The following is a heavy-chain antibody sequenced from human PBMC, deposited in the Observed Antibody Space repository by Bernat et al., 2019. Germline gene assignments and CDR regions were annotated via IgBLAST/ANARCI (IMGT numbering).Heavy chain of an antibody. CDR3: AREYCGGDCYPDY. CDR1: GFTFSSYW. J-gene: IGHJ4*02. Sequence: EVQLVESGGGLVQPGGSLRLSCAVSGFTFSSYWMHWVRQAPGKGLVWVSRINSDGSSTSYADSVKGRFTISRDNAKNTLYLQMNSLRAEDTAVYYCAREYCGGDCYPDYWGQGTLVTVSS. CDR2: INSDGSST. D-gene: IGHD2-21*02. V-gene: IGHV3-74*01.